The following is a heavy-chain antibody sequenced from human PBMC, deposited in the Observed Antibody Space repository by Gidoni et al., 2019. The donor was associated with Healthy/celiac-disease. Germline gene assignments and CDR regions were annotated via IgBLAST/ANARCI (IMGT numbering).Heavy chain of an antibody. CDR3: ATGYYYFDY. D-gene: IGHD1-1*01. J-gene: IGHJ4*02. CDR1: GGSFSGYY. V-gene: IGHV4-34*01. Sequence: QVQLQQWGAALLTPSETLSLTCAVYGGSFSGYYWSWIRQPPGKGLEWIGEIKHSGSTNHNPSLKSRVTISVETSKNQFSLKLGSVTAADTAVYYCATGYYYFDYWGQGTLVTVSS. CDR2: IKHSGST.